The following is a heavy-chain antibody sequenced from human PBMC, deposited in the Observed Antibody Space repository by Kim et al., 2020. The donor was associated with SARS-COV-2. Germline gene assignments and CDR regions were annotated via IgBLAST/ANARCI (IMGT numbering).Heavy chain of an antibody. CDR2: IYYTGST. Sequence: SETLSLTCTVSGGSIIRDNYYWGWIRQPPGKGLEWTASIYYTGSTYYNPSLKSRVTISIDTSKNQFSLSLSSVTAADTAVYYCAISPGIAAGAIEDWG. J-gene: IGHJ1*01. CDR1: GGSIIRDNYY. CDR3: AISPGIAAGAIED. D-gene: IGHD6-13*01. V-gene: IGHV4-39*01.